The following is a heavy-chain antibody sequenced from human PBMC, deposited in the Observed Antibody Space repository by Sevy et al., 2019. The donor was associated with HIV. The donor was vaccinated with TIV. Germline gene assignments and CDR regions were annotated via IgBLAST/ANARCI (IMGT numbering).Heavy chain of an antibody. CDR1: GFTFSSYG. D-gene: IGHD3-22*01. J-gene: IGHJ4*02. CDR2: IWYDGSNK. CDR3: ARAYYDSSGYYDGNYFDY. V-gene: IGHV3-33*01. Sequence: GGSLRLSCAASGFTFSSYGMHWVRKAPGKGLEWVAVIWYDGSNKYYADSVKGRFTISRDNSKNTLYLQMNSLRAEDTAVYYCARAYYDSSGYYDGNYFDYWGQGTLVTVSS.